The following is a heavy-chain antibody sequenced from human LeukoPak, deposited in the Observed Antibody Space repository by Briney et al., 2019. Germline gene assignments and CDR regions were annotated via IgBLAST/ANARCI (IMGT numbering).Heavy chain of an antibody. Sequence: GGSLRLSCAASGFTFSSYAMHCVRQAPGKGLEWVAVISNDGSNKYYADSVKGRLTISRDNSKNTLYMQMNSLRAEDTAVYYCVRRNPGNYLDYWGEGTLVTVSS. CDR3: VRRNPGNYLDY. J-gene: IGHJ4*02. V-gene: IGHV3-30-3*01. CDR2: ISNDGSNK. CDR1: GFTFSSYA. D-gene: IGHD1-14*01.